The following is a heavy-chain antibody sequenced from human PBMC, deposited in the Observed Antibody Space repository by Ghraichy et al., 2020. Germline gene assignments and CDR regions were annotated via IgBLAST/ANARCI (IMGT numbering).Heavy chain of an antibody. D-gene: IGHD2-2*01. CDR3: ARGIVVPAAKIRFDP. J-gene: IGHJ5*02. V-gene: IGHV4-31*03. CDR2: IYYSGST. Sequence: LSLTCTVSGGSISSGGYYWSWIRQHPGKGLEWIGYIYYSGSTYYNPSLKSRVTISVDTSKNQFSLKLSSVTAADTAVYYCARGIVVPAAKIRFDPWGQGTLVTVSS. CDR1: GGSISSGGYY.